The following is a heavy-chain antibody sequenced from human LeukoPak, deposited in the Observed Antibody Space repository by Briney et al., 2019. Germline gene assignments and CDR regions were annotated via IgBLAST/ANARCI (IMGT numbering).Heavy chain of an antibody. D-gene: IGHD3-22*01. Sequence: ASVKVSCKASGYTFTGYYMHWVRQAPGQGLEWMGWINPNSGGTNYAQTFQGRVTMTRDTSISTAYMELSRLRSDDTAVYYCAREEFYLDYYDSSYGYWGQGTLVTVSS. V-gene: IGHV1-2*02. J-gene: IGHJ4*02. CDR1: GYTFTGYY. CDR3: AREEFYLDYYDSSYGY. CDR2: INPNSGGT.